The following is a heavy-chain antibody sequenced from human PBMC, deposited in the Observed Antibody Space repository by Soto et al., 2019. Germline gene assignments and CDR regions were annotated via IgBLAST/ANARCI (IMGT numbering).Heavy chain of an antibody. D-gene: IGHD4-17*01. Sequence: GGSLRLSCTASGFMFGSYWMTWVRHVPGKGLQWVANIKRDGSEKYYVDFVKGRFTISRDNADNSVLLDMNNLRVDDTATYYCARVRATDYEIDYWGQGALVTVSS. J-gene: IGHJ4*02. CDR1: GFMFGSYW. CDR2: IKRDGSEK. V-gene: IGHV3-7*03. CDR3: ARVRATDYEIDY.